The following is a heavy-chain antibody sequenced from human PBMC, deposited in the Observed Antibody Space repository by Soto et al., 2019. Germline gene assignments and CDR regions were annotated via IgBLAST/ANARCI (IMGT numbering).Heavy chain of an antibody. CDR3: AREPVGIAAAGTWYYYGMDV. D-gene: IGHD6-13*01. CDR2: IYYSGST. Sequence: PSETLSLTCTVSGGSISSYYWSWIRQPPGKGLEWIGYIYYSGSTNYNPSLKSRVTISVDTSKNQFSLKLSSVTAADTAVYYCAREPVGIAAAGTWYYYGMDVWGQGTTVT. V-gene: IGHV4-59*01. CDR1: GGSISSYY. J-gene: IGHJ6*02.